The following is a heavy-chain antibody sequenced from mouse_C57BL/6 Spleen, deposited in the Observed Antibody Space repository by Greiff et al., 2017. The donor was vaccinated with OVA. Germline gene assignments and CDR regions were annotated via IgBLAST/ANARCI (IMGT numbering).Heavy chain of an antibody. CDR3: ARHRDVWYFDV. CDR1: GFTFISYG. D-gene: IGHD3-1*01. Sequence: LVESGGDLVKPGGSLNLSCAASGFTFISYGMSWVRQTPDKRLEWVATISSGGSYTYYPDSVKGRFTISRDNAKNTLYLQMSSLKSEDTAMYYCARHRDVWYFDVWGTGTTVTVSS. CDR2: ISSGGSYT. V-gene: IGHV5-6*01. J-gene: IGHJ1*03.